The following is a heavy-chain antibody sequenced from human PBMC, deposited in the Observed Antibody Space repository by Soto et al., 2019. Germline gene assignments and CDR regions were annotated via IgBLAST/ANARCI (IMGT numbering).Heavy chain of an antibody. CDR1: GGSISTYY. V-gene: IGHV4-4*07. J-gene: IGHJ5*01. CDR3: HTRYQGLVS. D-gene: IGHD6-19*01. Sequence: QVQLQESGPGLVKPSETLSLTCTVSGGSISTYYWSWIRQPDGKGLEWIGRIYTSGSTNYNPSLKSRVTLSGDTSKNQFSLKLNSVTAADTAVYPSHTRYQGLVSWGHGTLVLVYS. CDR2: IYTSGST.